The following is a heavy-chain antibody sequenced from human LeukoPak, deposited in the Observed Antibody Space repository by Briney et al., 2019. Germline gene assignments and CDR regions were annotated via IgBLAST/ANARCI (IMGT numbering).Heavy chain of an antibody. Sequence: SETLSLTCTVSGGSISSYYWSWIRQPAGKGLEWIGRIYTSGSTNYNPSLKSRVTISVDTSKNQFSLKLSSVTAADTAVYYCASGEGYYYGTDFDYWGQGTLVTVSS. CDR2: IYTSGST. D-gene: IGHD3-10*01. CDR1: GGSISSYY. J-gene: IGHJ4*02. CDR3: ASGEGYYYGTDFDY. V-gene: IGHV4-4*07.